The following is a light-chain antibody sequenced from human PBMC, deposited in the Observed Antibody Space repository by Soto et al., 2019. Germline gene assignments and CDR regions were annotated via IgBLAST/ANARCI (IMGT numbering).Light chain of an antibody. CDR1: QSISSSY. J-gene: IGKJ1*01. Sequence: EIVLTQSPDTLSLSPGDRASLSCRASQSISSSYLAWYQQKPGQSPRLLIYGASTRATDIPDRFTGRGSGTDFTLTISRLEPEDFAVYYCQQYGISPRTFGQGTKVDI. V-gene: IGKV3-20*01. CDR2: GAS. CDR3: QQYGISPRT.